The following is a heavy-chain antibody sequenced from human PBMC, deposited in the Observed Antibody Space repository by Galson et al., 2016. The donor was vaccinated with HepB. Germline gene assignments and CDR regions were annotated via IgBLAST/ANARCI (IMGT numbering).Heavy chain of an antibody. D-gene: IGHD4-23*01. J-gene: IGHJ5*02. Sequence: SVKVSCKAAGYSFSDYVIHWLRQAPGQSLEWMGWINVGDGNTQYSQKFQDRLNMTRETSASTAYMEVHSLRSEDTAVYYCARDFKYTVATSGRPWNWFDPWGQGTLVTVSS. V-gene: IGHV1-3*01. CDR2: INVGDGNT. CDR3: ARDFKYTVATSGRPWNWFDP. CDR1: GYSFSDYV.